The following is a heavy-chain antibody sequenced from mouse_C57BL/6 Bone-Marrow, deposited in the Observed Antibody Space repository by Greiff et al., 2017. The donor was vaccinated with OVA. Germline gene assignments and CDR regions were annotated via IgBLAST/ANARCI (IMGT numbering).Heavy chain of an antibody. V-gene: IGHV7-1*01. CDR3: ARDNWDWYFDV. CDR2: SRNKANDSTT. Sequence: EVMLVESGGGLVQSGRSLRLSCATSGFTFSDFYMEWVRQAPGKGLEWIAASRNKANDSTTEYSASVKGRFIVSRDTSQSSLYLQMNARGAEDTAIYYGARDNWDWYFDVWGTGTTVTVSS. D-gene: IGHD4-1*01. J-gene: IGHJ1*03. CDR1: GFTFSDFY.